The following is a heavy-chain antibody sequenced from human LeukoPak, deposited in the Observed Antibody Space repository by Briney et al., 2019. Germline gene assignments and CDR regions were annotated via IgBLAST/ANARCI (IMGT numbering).Heavy chain of an antibody. V-gene: IGHV3-21*01. CDR3: AKMGVGGVGTYYYYMDV. CDR2: MTSASSYM. Sequence: GGSLRLSCAASGFNVSSNYMSWVRQAPGKGLEWVSSMTSASSYMDYADPVRGRFTISRDNAKNSLYLQMNSLRAEDTAVYYCAKMGVGGVGTYYYYMDVWGKGTTVTVSS. CDR1: GFNVSSNY. J-gene: IGHJ6*03. D-gene: IGHD1-26*01.